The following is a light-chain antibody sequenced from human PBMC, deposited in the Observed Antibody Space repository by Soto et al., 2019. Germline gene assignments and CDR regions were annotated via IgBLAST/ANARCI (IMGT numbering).Light chain of an antibody. Sequence: QSVLTQPAAVSASPGQAITISCTGTSIDVGGYNYVSWYQHHPGEVPKLIIFEVAKRPSGVSNRFSGSKSGNTASLTISGFQAEDEADYFCTAYTTSSTYVFGSGTKVTVL. CDR1: SIDVGGYNY. CDR2: EVA. J-gene: IGLJ1*01. CDR3: TAYTTSSTYV. V-gene: IGLV2-14*01.